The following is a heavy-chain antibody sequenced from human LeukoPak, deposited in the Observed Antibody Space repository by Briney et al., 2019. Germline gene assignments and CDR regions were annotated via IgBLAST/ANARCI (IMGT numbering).Heavy chain of an antibody. CDR2: ISWNSGSI. CDR1: GFTLDDYA. Sequence: GGSLRLSCAASGFTLDDYAMHWVRQAPGKGLEWVSGISWNSGSIGYADSVKGRFTISRDNAKNSLYLQMNSLRAEDMALYYCAKDVGQWLVRGYFDYWGQGTLVTVSS. D-gene: IGHD6-19*01. J-gene: IGHJ4*02. V-gene: IGHV3-9*03. CDR3: AKDVGQWLVRGYFDY.